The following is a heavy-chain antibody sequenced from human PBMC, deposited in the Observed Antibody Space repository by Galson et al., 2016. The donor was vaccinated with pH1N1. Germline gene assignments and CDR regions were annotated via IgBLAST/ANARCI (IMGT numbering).Heavy chain of an antibody. CDR3: ATEDHYTMLY. CDR2: INQDGSRK. J-gene: IGHJ4*02. D-gene: IGHD3-16*01. CDR1: GFIFSDYR. V-gene: IGHV3-7*01. Sequence: SLRLSCAASGFIFSDYRMSWVRQAPGKGLEWVAKINQDGSRKYYVDSMKGRCTISRDNAENSLPLQMNSLRVENTALYYCATEDHYTMLYWGQGILVTVSS.